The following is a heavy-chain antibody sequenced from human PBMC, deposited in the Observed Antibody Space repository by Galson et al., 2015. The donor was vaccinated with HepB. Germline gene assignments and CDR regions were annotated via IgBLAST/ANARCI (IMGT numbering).Heavy chain of an antibody. CDR1: GFTFGDYA. CDR2: IRSKAYGGTT. Sequence: SLRLSCAASGFTFGDYAMSWFRQAPGKGLEWVGFIRSKAYGGTTEYAASVKGRLTISRDDSKSIAYLQMNSLKTEDTAVYYCTRRIAAAGRNWFDPWGQGTLVTVSS. CDR3: TRRIAAAGRNWFDP. V-gene: IGHV3-49*03. D-gene: IGHD6-13*01. J-gene: IGHJ5*02.